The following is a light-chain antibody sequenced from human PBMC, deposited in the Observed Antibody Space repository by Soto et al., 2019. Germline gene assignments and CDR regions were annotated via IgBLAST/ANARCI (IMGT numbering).Light chain of an antibody. V-gene: IGLV1-47*01. CDR2: GNN. J-gene: IGLJ1*01. Sequence: HSVLTQPPPASWTPRPKVTLSFSGNSSNMGSNYEYGYQQLPGPAPKLLIYGNNQRPSGVPARFSGSKSGTSASLAIGGLRSEDEVDYYCAAGDDSLSVPVFGTGTKVTV. CDR3: AAGDDSLSVPV. CDR1: SSNMGSNY.